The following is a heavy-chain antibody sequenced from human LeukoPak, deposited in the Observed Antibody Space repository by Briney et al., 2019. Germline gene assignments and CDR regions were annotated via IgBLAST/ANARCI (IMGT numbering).Heavy chain of an antibody. CDR1: GVTFSTYG. CDR3: VTRYSSGWYDY. Sequence: EGTLRLSCSASGVTFSTYGMYWVRQAQGPGLEYVSAITSNEGSTYYADSVKGRFTISRDNSTNTLYLQMSTLRAEDTAVYYGVTRYSSGWYDYWGRGTLVTVSS. J-gene: IGHJ4*02. D-gene: IGHD6-19*01. V-gene: IGHV3-64D*09. CDR2: ITSNEGST.